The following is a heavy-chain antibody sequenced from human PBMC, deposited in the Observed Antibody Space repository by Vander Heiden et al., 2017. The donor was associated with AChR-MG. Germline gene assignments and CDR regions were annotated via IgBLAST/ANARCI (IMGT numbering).Heavy chain of an antibody. D-gene: IGHD3-10*01. J-gene: IGHJ6*03. V-gene: IGHV1-2*02. Sequence: QVQLVQSGAEVKKPGASVKVSCKASGYTFTGYYMHWVRQAPGQGLEWMGWINPNSGGTNYAQKFQGRVTMTRDTSISTAYMELSRLRSDDTAVYYCARILWFGVDYYYYYMDVWGKGTTVTVSS. CDR2: INPNSGGT. CDR3: ARILWFGVDYYYYYMDV. CDR1: GYTFTGYY.